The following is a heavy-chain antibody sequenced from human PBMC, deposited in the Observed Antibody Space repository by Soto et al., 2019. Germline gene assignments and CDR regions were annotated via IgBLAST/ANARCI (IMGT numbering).Heavy chain of an antibody. D-gene: IGHD5-12*01. CDR2: IYSSGST. CDR1: GGSVSSGSYY. V-gene: IGHV4-61*01. Sequence: QVQLQESGPGLVKPSETLSLTCTVSGGSVSSGSYYWSWIRQPPGKGLEWIGYIYSSGSTSYNPSLKSRVTLXVDTSKNQFSLKLSSVTAADTAVYYCARDGDGYNYWGQGTLVTVSS. J-gene: IGHJ4*02. CDR3: ARDGDGYNY.